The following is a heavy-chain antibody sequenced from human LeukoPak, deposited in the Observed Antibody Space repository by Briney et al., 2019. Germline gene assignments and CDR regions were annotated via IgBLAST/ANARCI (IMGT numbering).Heavy chain of an antibody. CDR3: AKGRNWFDP. CDR2: IYTSGST. V-gene: IGHV4-4*09. Sequence: SETLSLTCSVSGGSLSGHYWTWIRQTPGKGLQWIGYIYTSGSTRYNPSFKSRVTISIDMSLTQFSLTLNSMTAADTALYYCAKGRNWFDPWGQGTLVTVSS. CDR1: GGSLSGHY. J-gene: IGHJ5*02.